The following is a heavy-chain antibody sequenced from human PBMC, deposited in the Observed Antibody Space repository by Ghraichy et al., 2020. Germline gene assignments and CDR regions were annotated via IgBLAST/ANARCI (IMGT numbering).Heavy chain of an antibody. D-gene: IGHD6-19*01. Sequence: GGSLRLSCAASGFTFSSFSMNWVRQAPGKGLEWVSHITNNGGNKSYADSVRGRFTISRDNAKNSLFLQMSSLRNEDTAVYYCARGSGLVGVVYYRGMDVWGQGTTVTVSS. CDR1: GFTFSSFS. CDR3: ARGSGLVGVVYYRGMDV. CDR2: ITNNGGNK. J-gene: IGHJ6*02. V-gene: IGHV3-21*05.